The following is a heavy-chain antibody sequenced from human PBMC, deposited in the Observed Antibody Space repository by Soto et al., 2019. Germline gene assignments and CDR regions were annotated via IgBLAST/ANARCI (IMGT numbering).Heavy chain of an antibody. CDR2: IIPISGTA. CDR1: GGTFSSYA. V-gene: IGHV1-69*06. CDR3: ARDLEAGPAFYGYFDL. Sequence: QVQLVQSGAEVKKPGSSVRVSCEASGGTFSSYAISWVRQAPGPGLEWMGGIIPISGTANYAQKFQGRVTITADKSTSTVHMELTSLRSDDTAVYYCARDLEAGPAFYGYFDLWGRGTLVTVSS. J-gene: IGHJ2*01. D-gene: IGHD2-15*01.